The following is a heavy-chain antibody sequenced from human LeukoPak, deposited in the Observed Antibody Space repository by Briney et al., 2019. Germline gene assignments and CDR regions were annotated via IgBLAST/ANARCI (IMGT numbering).Heavy chain of an antibody. CDR3: ARDWYGDYTFDI. J-gene: IGHJ3*02. V-gene: IGHV4-59*01. CDR1: GGSISTYY. D-gene: IGHD4-17*01. CDR2: VFYSGST. Sequence: SETLSLTCTVSGGSISTYYWSWIRQPPGGRLEWIGYVFYSGSTNYNPSLKSRVTISLDTSKNQFSLKLSSVTAADTAVYYRARDWYGDYTFDIWGQGTMVTVSS.